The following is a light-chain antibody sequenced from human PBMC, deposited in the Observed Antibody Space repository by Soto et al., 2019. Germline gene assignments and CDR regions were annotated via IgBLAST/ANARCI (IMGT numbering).Light chain of an antibody. CDR1: QSVSSSY. CDR3: HQYGSLYT. V-gene: IGKV3-20*01. CDR2: GAS. Sequence: EIVLTQSPGTLCLSPGERATLSCRASQSVSSSYLAWYQQKPGQAPRLLIYGASSRATGIPDRFSGSGSGTDFTLTISRLEPEDFAVYYCHQYGSLYTFGQGTKLEIK. J-gene: IGKJ2*01.